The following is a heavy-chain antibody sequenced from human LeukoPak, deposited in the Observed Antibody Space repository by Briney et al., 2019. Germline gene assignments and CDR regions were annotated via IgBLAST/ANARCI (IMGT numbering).Heavy chain of an antibody. V-gene: IGHV3-30*03. D-gene: IGHD6-19*01. J-gene: IGHJ3*02. CDR1: GFTFSSYG. CDR2: ISYDGSNK. Sequence: PGRSLRLSCAASGFTFSSYGMHWVRQAPGKGLEWVAVISYDGSNKYYADSVKGRFTISRDNSKNTLYLQMNSLRAEDTAVYYCARDGPIAVRAFDIWGQGTMVTVSS. CDR3: ARDGPIAVRAFDI.